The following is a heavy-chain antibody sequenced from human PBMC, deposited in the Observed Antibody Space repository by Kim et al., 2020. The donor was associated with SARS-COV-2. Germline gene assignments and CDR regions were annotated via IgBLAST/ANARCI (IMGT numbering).Heavy chain of an antibody. CDR3: ARAIAAAPGGAFDI. J-gene: IGHJ3*02. CDR1: GGSFSGYY. D-gene: IGHD6-13*01. V-gene: IGHV4-34*01. Sequence: SETLSLTCAVYGGSFSGYYWSWIRQPPGKGLEWIGEINHSGSTNYNPSLKSRVTISVDTSKNQFSLKLSSVTAADTAVYYCARAIAAAPGGAFDIWGQGTMVTVSS. CDR2: INHSGST.